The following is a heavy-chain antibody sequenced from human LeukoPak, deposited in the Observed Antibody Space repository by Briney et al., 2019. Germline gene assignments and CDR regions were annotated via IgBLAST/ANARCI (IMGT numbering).Heavy chain of an antibody. Sequence: SGPTLVKPTQTLTLTCSFSGFSLSTSALLVGWVRQPPGKAPEWLTFIYGDDDKRYSPILRSRLTITKDTSRNQVVLTMTNMDPLDTATYYCVHRTTVTMDDYWGQGTLVTVSS. J-gene: IGHJ4*02. CDR1: GFSLSTSALL. V-gene: IGHV2-5*02. CDR2: IYGDDDK. D-gene: IGHD4-17*01. CDR3: VHRTTVTMDDY.